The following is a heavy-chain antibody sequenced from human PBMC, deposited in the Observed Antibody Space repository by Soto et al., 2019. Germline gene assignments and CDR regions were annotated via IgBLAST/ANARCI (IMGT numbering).Heavy chain of an antibody. CDR3: ATIARYSGSYLNAFDI. CDR2: FDPEDGET. D-gene: IGHD1-26*01. Sequence: QVQLVQSGAEVKKPGASVKVSCKVSGYTLTELSMHWVRQAPGKGLEWMGGFDPEDGETIYAQKFQGRVTMTEDTSTGTAYMELSSLRSEDTAVYYCATIARYSGSYLNAFDIWGQGTMVTVSS. V-gene: IGHV1-24*01. CDR1: GYTLTELS. J-gene: IGHJ3*02.